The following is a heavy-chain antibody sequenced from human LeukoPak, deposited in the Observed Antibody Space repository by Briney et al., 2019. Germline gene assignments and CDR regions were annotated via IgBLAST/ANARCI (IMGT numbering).Heavy chain of an antibody. CDR2: IRYDGSSK. J-gene: IGHJ4*02. Sequence: PGGSLRLSCAASGFTFSSYGLHWVRQAPGKGLEWVAFIRYDGSSKFYADSVKGRFTISRDNSKNTLYVQMNSLRAEDTAMYYCARESESYDSSGSTFAYWGQGTLVTASS. V-gene: IGHV3-30*02. D-gene: IGHD3-22*01. CDR3: ARESESYDSSGSTFAY. CDR1: GFTFSSYG.